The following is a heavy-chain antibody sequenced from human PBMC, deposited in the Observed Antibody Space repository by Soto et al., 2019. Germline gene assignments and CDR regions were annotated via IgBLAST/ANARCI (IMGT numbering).Heavy chain of an antibody. J-gene: IGHJ4*02. D-gene: IGHD3-9*01. CDR2: IYYSGST. V-gene: IGHV4-30-4*01. Sequence: SETLSLTCTVSGGSISSGDYYWSWIRQPPGKGLEWIGYIYYSGSTYYNPSLKSRVTISVDTSKNQFSLKVTSVTAADTAVYYCARSDYDILTSFDYWGQGTLVTVSS. CDR3: ARSDYDILTSFDY. CDR1: GGSISSGDYY.